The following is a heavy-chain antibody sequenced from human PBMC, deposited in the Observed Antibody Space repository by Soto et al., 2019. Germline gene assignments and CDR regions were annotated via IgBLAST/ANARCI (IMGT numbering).Heavy chain of an antibody. D-gene: IGHD6-6*01. CDR3: ARGKEGIAARHAYYYYYMDV. CDR1: GFTFSSYG. V-gene: IGHV3-33*01. CDR2: IWYDGSNK. Sequence: GGSLRLSCAASGFTFSSYGMHWVRQAPGKGLEWVAVIWYDGSNKYYADSVKGRFTISRDNSKNTLYLQMNSLRAEDTAVYYCARGKEGIAARHAYYYYYMDVWGKGTTVTVSS. J-gene: IGHJ6*03.